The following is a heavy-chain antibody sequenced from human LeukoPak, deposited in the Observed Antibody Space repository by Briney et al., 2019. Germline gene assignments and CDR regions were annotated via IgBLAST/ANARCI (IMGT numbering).Heavy chain of an antibody. CDR1: GFTFSSYS. CDR3: AREGVAGSFDY. J-gene: IGHJ4*02. V-gene: IGHV3-21*01. Sequence: GALRLSCAASGFTFSSYSMNWVRQAPGKGLEWVSSISSSSSYIYYADSVKGRFTISRDNAKNSLYLQMNSLRAEDMAVYYCAREGVAGSFDYWGQGTLVTVSS. D-gene: IGHD6-19*01. CDR2: ISSSSSYI.